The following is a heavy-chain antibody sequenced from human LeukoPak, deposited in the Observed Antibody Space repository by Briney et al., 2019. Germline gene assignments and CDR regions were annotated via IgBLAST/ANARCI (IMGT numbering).Heavy chain of an antibody. Sequence: PGGSLRLSCAASGFTFSSYALSWVRQAPGKGLEWVSAISGSGGSTYYADSVKGRFTISRDNSKNTLYLQMNSLRAEDTAVYYCAKDGQQLGWFDPWGQGTLVTVSS. CDR1: GFTFSSYA. J-gene: IGHJ5*02. CDR2: ISGSGGST. D-gene: IGHD6-13*01. CDR3: AKDGQQLGWFDP. V-gene: IGHV3-23*01.